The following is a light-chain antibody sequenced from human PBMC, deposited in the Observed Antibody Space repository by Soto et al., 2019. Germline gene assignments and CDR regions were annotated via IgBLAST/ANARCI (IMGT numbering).Light chain of an antibody. V-gene: IGKV1-12*01. CDR1: QVISSW. CDR3: QQANSFPYT. CDR2: ATS. Sequence: DIQMTQSPSSVSASVGDRVTITCRATQVISSWLAWYQQKPGKAPKLLIYATSNLQSGVPSRFSGSGSGTDFTLTITSLQPEDFATYYCQQANSFPYTFGQGIKLEIK. J-gene: IGKJ2*01.